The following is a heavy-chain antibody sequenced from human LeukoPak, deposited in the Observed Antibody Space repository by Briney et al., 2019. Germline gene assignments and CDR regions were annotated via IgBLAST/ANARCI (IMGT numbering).Heavy chain of an antibody. J-gene: IGHJ4*02. D-gene: IGHD1-1*01. V-gene: IGHV3-7*04. CDR1: GFTFSDYY. CDR2: IKQDGSEK. CDR3: ARGPNWNDDYYFDY. Sequence: GGSLRLSCAASGFTFSDYYMSWIRQAPGKGLEWVANIKQDGSEKYYVDSVKGRFTISRDNAKNSLYLQMNSLRAEDTAVYYCARGPNWNDDYYFDYWGQGTLVTVSS.